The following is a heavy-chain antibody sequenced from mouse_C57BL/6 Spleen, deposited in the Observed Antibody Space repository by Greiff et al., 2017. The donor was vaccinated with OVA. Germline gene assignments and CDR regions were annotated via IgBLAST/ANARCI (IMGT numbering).Heavy chain of an antibody. CDR2: IYPRSGNT. CDR3: ARYYYGKGYFDY. V-gene: IGHV1-81*01. J-gene: IGHJ2*01. CDR1: GYTFTSYG. Sequence: QVQLQQSGAELAWLGASVKLSCKASGYTFTSYGISFVKQRTGQGLCWIGEIYPRSGNTYYNEKFKGKATLTADKSSSTAYMELRSLTSEDSAVYFCARYYYGKGYFDYWGQGTTLTVSS. D-gene: IGHD2-1*01.